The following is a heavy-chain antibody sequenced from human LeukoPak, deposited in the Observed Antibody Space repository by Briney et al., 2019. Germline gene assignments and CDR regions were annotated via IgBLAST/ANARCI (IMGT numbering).Heavy chain of an antibody. Sequence: DRSLRLSCAASGFTFDDYAMHWVRQAPGKGLEWVSGISWNSGSIGYADSVKGRFTISRDNAKNSLYLQMNSLRAEDTALYYCAKDGTLDYYYGMDVWGQGTTVTVSS. V-gene: IGHV3-9*01. CDR3: AKDGTLDYYYGMDV. CDR2: ISWNSGSI. CDR1: GFTFDDYA. J-gene: IGHJ6*02.